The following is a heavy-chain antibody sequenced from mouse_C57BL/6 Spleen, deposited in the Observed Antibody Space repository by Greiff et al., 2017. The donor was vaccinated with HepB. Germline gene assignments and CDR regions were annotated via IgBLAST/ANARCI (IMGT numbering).Heavy chain of an antibody. CDR3: TRYDYDGGNYFDY. Sequence: LVESGAELVRPGASVTLSCKASGYTFTDYEMHWVKQTPVHGLEWIGAIDPETGGTAYSQKFKGKAILTADKSSSTAYMELRSLTSEDSAVYYCTRYDYDGGNYFDYWGQGTTLTVSS. CDR2: IDPETGGT. J-gene: IGHJ2*01. CDR1: GYTFTDYE. D-gene: IGHD2-4*01. V-gene: IGHV1-15*01.